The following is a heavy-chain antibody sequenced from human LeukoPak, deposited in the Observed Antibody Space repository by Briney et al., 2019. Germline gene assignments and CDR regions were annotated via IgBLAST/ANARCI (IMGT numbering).Heavy chain of an antibody. J-gene: IGHJ4*02. V-gene: IGHV3-21*01. CDR1: GFTFSSYS. CDR2: ISSSSSYI. Sequence: PGGSLRLSCAASGFTFSSYSMNWVRQAPGKGLEWVSSISSSSSYIYYADSVKGGFTISRDNAKNSLYLQMNSLRAEDTAVYYCARASEADFWSGYNTYYFDYWGQGTLVTVSS. D-gene: IGHD3-3*01. CDR3: ARASEADFWSGYNTYYFDY.